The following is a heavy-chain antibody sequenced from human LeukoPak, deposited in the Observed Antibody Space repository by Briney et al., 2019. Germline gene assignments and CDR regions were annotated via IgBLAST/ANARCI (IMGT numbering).Heavy chain of an antibody. D-gene: IGHD3-16*02. V-gene: IGHV1-2*02. CDR1: VYTLTRYY. Sequence: GASVKVSCTASVYTLTRYYMYWVRQAPGQGLEWMGWMNPNSGGTKYAQKFQGRVTMTRDTSISTAYMELSRLRSDDTAMYYCARDKLGLGELSLYDQWGQGTLVTVFS. J-gene: IGHJ5*02. CDR3: ARDKLGLGELSLYDQ. CDR2: MNPNSGGT.